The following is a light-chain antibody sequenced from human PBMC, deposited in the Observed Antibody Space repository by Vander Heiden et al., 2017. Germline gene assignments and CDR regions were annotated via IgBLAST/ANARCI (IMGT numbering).Light chain of an antibody. CDR1: QSMSSY. Sequence: DIQMNQSPSSLSASVGGRVTITCRASQSMSSYLNWYQQKPGKAPKLLIYAASSLQSGVPSRCSGSGSGTDFTLTISSLQPEDFATYYCQQRYSTLPWTFGQGTKVEIK. V-gene: IGKV1-39*01. CDR3: QQRYSTLPWT. J-gene: IGKJ1*01. CDR2: AAS.